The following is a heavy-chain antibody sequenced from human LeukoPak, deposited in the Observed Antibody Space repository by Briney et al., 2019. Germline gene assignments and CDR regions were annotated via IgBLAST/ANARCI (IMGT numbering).Heavy chain of an antibody. CDR1: GGSVSGYY. CDR2: MYDRGNI. Sequence: SETLSLTCTVSGGSVSGYYWSWVRQPPGKGLEWIGYMYDRGNINYNPSLKSRVTLSQDMSKNQLSLKLRSVTAADSAVYYCAATINRDYGDTNLHYWGQGILVTVSS. D-gene: IGHD4-17*01. J-gene: IGHJ4*02. CDR3: AATINRDYGDTNLHY. V-gene: IGHV4-59*02.